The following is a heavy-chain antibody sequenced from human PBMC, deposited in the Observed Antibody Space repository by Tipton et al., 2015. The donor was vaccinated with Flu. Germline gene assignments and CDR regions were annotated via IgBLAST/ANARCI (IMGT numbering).Heavy chain of an antibody. V-gene: IGHV1-2*06. Sequence: QLVQSGAEVKKPGASVKVSCKASGYTFTGSYMHWVRQAPVQGLEWMGRINPTSGGTNYAQTFQGRVTMTRATSISTAYMELSRLRSDDTAGYYCAREGGGGAKERRAGFGYWGQGTLVTVSS. CDR2: INPTSGGT. CDR1: GYTFTGSY. D-gene: IGHD1-1*01. J-gene: IGHJ4*02. CDR3: AREGGGGAKERRAGFGY.